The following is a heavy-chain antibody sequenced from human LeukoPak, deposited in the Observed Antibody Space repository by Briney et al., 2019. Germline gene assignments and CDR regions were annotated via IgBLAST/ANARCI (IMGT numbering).Heavy chain of an antibody. CDR1: GYSISSGYY. CDR2: IYHSGST. J-gene: IGHJ6*03. V-gene: IGHV4-38-2*02. Sequence: SETLSLTCTVSGYSISSGYYWGWIRPPPGKGLEWIGSIYHSGSTYYNPSLKSRVTISVDTSKNQFSLKLSSVTAADTAVYYCARERSWIQLSGYYYYYYMDVWGKGTTVTVSS. CDR3: ARERSWIQLSGYYYYYYMDV. D-gene: IGHD5-18*01.